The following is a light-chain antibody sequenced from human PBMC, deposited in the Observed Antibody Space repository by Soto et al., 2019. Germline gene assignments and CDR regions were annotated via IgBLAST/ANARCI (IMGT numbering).Light chain of an antibody. V-gene: IGLV2-23*01. CDR2: EAY. Sequence: QSALTQPASVSGSPGQSITISCTGTSSDVGSHKLVSWYQQYPGKPPKLIIFEAYKRPSGVSNRFSGSKSGSTASLTISGLQAEDEADYYCCSNAASSTYVFGSGTKLTVL. J-gene: IGLJ1*01. CDR1: SSDVGSHKL. CDR3: CSNAASSTYV.